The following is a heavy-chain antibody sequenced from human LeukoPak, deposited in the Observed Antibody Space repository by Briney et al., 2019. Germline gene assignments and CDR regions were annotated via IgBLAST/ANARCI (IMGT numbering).Heavy chain of an antibody. Sequence: ASVKVSCKASGYTFTSYDINWVRQAIGQGLEWMGWMNPNSGNTGYAQKFQGRVTMTRNTSISTAYMELSSLRSEDTAVYYCARDNDSRDPPHFDYWGQGTLVTVSS. CDR2: MNPNSGNT. V-gene: IGHV1-8*01. CDR1: GYTFTSYD. CDR3: ARDNDSRDPPHFDY. J-gene: IGHJ4*02. D-gene: IGHD3-16*01.